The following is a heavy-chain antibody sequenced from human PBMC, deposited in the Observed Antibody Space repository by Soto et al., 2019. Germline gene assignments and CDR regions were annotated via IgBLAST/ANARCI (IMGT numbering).Heavy chain of an antibody. CDR1: GGSISSGDYY. CDR2: IYYSGST. CDR3: ARWLVGATSPPSDYYYYGMDV. J-gene: IGHJ6*02. Sequence: PSETLSLTCSVSGGSISSGDYYWNWIRQPPGKGLEWIGHIYYSGSTYYNSSLKSRVTISLDTSKNQFSLKLSSVTAADTAVYYCARWLVGATSPPSDYYYYGMDVWGQGTTVTVSS. D-gene: IGHD1-26*01. V-gene: IGHV4-30-4*01.